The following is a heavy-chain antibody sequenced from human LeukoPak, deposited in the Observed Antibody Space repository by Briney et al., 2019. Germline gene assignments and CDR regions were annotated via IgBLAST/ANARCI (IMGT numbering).Heavy chain of an antibody. D-gene: IGHD3-22*01. CDR1: GFTVSNSY. Sequence: GGSLRLSCAASGFTVSNSYMSWVRQAPGKGLEWVSVIYTGGITYYTDSVKGRFTISRDNSKNTLYLQMNSLRAEDTAVYYCARDRSHYYDSSGYYPWGQGTLVTVSS. J-gene: IGHJ4*02. CDR2: IYTGGIT. V-gene: IGHV3-66*01. CDR3: ARDRSHYYDSSGYYP.